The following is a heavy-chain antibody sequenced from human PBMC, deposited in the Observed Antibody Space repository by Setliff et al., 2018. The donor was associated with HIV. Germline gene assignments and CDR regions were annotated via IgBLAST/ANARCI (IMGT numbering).Heavy chain of an antibody. CDR2: ITGGGVTT. CDR1: GFTFVSCA. CDR3: AKAVRYGGYSYFYYGLDV. Sequence: GGSLRLSCAASGFTFVSCAMNWVRQAPGKGLEWVSSITGGGVTTYYADSVKGRFTISRDNSKNTLYLQMNSLRDEDTAIYYCAKAVRYGGYSYFYYGLDVWGQGTTVTVSS. J-gene: IGHJ6*02. V-gene: IGHV3-23*01. D-gene: IGHD2-2*03.